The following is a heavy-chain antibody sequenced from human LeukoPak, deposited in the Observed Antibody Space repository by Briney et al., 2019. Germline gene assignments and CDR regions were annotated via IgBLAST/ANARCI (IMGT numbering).Heavy chain of an antibody. CDR2: IYHSGST. D-gene: IGHD3-3*02. CDR1: GYSISSGYY. J-gene: IGHJ5*02. Sequence: PSETLSLTCTVSGYSISSGYYWGWIRQPPGKGLEWIGSIYHSGSTYYNPSLKSRVTISVDTSKNQFSLELSSVTAADTAVYYCARVSYICWFDPWGQGTLVTVSS. V-gene: IGHV4-38-2*02. CDR3: ARVSYICWFDP.